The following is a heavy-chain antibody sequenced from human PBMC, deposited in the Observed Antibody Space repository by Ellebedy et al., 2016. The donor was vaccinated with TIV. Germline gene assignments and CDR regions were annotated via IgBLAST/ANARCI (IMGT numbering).Heavy chain of an antibody. J-gene: IGHJ4*02. CDR1: GYTLTELS. CDR3: ARGPILWFGELLDY. V-gene: IGHV1-3*01. CDR2: INAGNGNT. D-gene: IGHD3-10*01. Sequence: AASVKVSCKVFGYTLTELSMHWVRQAPGQRLEWMGWINAGNGNTKYSQNFQGRVTITRDTSASTAYMELSSLRSEDTAVYYCARGPILWFGELLDYWGQGTLVTISS.